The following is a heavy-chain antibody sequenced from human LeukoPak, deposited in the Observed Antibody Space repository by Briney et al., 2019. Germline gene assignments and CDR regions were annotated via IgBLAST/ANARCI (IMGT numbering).Heavy chain of an antibody. CDR1: GYSFTSYW. V-gene: IGHV5-51*01. Sequence: GESLKISCKGSGYSFTSYWIGWVRPMPGKGLELMGIIYPGDSDTRYSPSFQGQVTISADKSISTAYLQWSSLKASDTAMYYCASLKEVAAAPAYYYGMDVWGQGTTVTLSS. CDR2: IYPGDSDT. CDR3: ASLKEVAAAPAYYYGMDV. D-gene: IGHD6-13*01. J-gene: IGHJ6*02.